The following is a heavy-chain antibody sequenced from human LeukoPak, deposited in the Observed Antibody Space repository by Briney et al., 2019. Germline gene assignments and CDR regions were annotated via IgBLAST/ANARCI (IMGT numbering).Heavy chain of an antibody. J-gene: IGHJ4*02. V-gene: IGHV3-30-3*01. CDR2: ISYDGSNK. CDR3: ARVPSMAVAGFHFDY. CDR1: GFTFSSYA. Sequence: PGGSLRLSCAASGFTFSSYAMHWVRQAPGKGLEWVAVISYDGSNKYYADSVKGRFTISRDNSKNTLYLQMNSLRAEDTAVYYCARVPSMAVAGFHFDYWGQGTLVTVSS. D-gene: IGHD6-19*01.